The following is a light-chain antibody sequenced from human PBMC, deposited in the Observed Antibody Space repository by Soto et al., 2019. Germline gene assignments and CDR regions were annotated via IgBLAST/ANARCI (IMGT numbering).Light chain of an antibody. CDR3: QQYGRSPWT. CDR2: GAS. V-gene: IGKV3-20*01. Sequence: EIVLTQSPGTLSLSPGERASLSCRASQSVSSSFLAWYQQKPGQAPRLLIYGASSRATGIPDRFSGSGSATDFILTISRLEPEDFAVFYCQQYGRSPWTFGQGTKVDIK. CDR1: QSVSSSF. J-gene: IGKJ1*01.